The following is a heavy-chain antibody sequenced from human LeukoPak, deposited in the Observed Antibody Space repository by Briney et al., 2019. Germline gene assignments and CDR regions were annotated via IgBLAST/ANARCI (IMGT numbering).Heavy chain of an antibody. CDR3: AEENTRDGYRYFHY. J-gene: IGHJ4*02. D-gene: IGHD5-24*01. CDR2: IRHDENKK. CDR1: GFTFSSYG. Sequence: GGSLRLSCTASGFTFSSYGMQWVRQAPGKGLEWVACIRHDENKKYYADSVKGRFTVSRDNSENTLFLQMNSLRAEDTAVYYCAEENTRDGYRYFHYWGQGTLVTVSS. V-gene: IGHV3-30*02.